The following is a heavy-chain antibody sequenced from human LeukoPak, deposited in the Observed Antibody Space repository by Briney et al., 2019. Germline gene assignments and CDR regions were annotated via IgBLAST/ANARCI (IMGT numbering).Heavy chain of an antibody. D-gene: IGHD6-13*01. Sequence: PRRSLRLSCAASGFTFSSYAMHWVRQAPGKGLEWVAVISYDGSNKYYADSVEGRFTISRDNSKNTLYLQMNSLRAEDTAVYYCARDRAAANYYYYGMDVWGQGTTVTVSS. J-gene: IGHJ6*02. CDR3: ARDRAAANYYYYGMDV. V-gene: IGHV3-30*04. CDR1: GFTFSSYA. CDR2: ISYDGSNK.